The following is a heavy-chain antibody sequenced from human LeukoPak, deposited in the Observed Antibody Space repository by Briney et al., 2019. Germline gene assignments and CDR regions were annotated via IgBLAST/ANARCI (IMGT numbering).Heavy chain of an antibody. CDR3: ARDVTGDLKLDY. J-gene: IGHJ4*02. CDR1: GGSISSGGYY. CDR2: IYYSGST. V-gene: IGHV4-31*03. D-gene: IGHD7-27*01. Sequence: SETLSLTCTVSGGSISSGGYYWSWIRQHPGKGLEWIGYIYYSGSTYYNPSLKSRVTISVDTSKNQFSLQLNSVTPEDTAIYYCARDVTGDLKLDYWGQGTLVTVSS.